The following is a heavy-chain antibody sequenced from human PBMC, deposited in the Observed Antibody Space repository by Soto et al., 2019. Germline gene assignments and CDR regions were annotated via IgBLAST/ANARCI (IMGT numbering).Heavy chain of an antibody. CDR3: AKMEGMDPWAYSFDY. V-gene: IGHV3-23*01. D-gene: IGHD2-2*03. J-gene: IGHJ4*02. Sequence: EVQVLESGGGLVQPGGSLRLSCAATGFTFSDFAMSWVRQAPGKGLEWVSRIYGGGNGPHYADSVKGRVTISRDNSKNTLYLQMNRLRAADTAVYYCAKMEGMDPWAYSFDYWGQGTLVTVSS. CDR1: GFTFSDFA. CDR2: IYGGGNGP.